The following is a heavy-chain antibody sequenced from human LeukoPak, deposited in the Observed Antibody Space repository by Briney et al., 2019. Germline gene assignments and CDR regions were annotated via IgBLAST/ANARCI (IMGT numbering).Heavy chain of an antibody. Sequence: SETLSLTCTVSGGSISSYYWSWLRQPPGKGLEWIGYIYYSGSTNYNPSLQSRVTISVDTSKNQFSLKLSSVTAADTAVYYCARRSTGEYSYGYGLDYWGQGTLVTVSS. D-gene: IGHD5-18*01. CDR3: ARRSTGEYSYGYGLDY. J-gene: IGHJ4*02. V-gene: IGHV4-59*01. CDR1: GGSISSYY. CDR2: IYYSGST.